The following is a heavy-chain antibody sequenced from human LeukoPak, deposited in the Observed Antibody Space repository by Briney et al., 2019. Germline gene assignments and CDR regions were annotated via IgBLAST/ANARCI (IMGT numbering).Heavy chain of an antibody. CDR1: GFTFSSYG. J-gene: IGHJ4*02. V-gene: IGHV3-30*02. CDR3: AKVSGSYLPNFDY. D-gene: IGHD2-15*01. Sequence: GGSLRLSCAASGFTFSSYGMHWVRQAPGKGLEWVAFIRYEGSNKYYADSVKGRFTISRDNSKNTLYLQMNSLRGEDTAVYHCAKVSGSYLPNFDYWGQGTLVTVS. CDR2: IRYEGSNK.